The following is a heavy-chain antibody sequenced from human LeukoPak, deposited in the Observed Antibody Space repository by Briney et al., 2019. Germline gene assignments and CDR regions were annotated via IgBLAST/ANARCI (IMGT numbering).Heavy chain of an antibody. D-gene: IGHD5-12*01. V-gene: IGHV4-34*01. J-gene: IGHJ4*02. CDR2: INHSGRT. Sequence: SETLSLTCAVYGGSLSGYYWSWIRQPPGKGLDWIGQINHSGRTNYNPSLKSRVTISVDTSKHQFSLKLSSVTAADTGVYYCARTHPGGNDYVRIFDYWGEGTVVTVSS. CDR3: ARTHPGGNDYVRIFDY. CDR1: GGSLSGYY.